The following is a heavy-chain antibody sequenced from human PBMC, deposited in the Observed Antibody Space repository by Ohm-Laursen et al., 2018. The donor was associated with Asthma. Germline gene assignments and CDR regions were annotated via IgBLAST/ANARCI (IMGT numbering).Heavy chain of an antibody. CDR3: ATDEGYCGGDCYSR. Sequence: ASVKVSCKVSGYTLTELSMHWVRQAPGKGLEWMGGFDPEDGETIYAQKFQGRVTMTEDTSTDTAYMELSSLRSEDTAVYYCATDEGYCGGDCYSRWGQGTLVTVSS. J-gene: IGHJ4*02. V-gene: IGHV1-24*01. CDR2: FDPEDGET. D-gene: IGHD2-21*01. CDR1: GYTLTELS.